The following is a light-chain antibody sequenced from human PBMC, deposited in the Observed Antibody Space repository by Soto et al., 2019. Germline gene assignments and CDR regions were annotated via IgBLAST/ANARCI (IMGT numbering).Light chain of an antibody. CDR2: EVS. CDR1: SSDVGSHNH. J-gene: IGLJ3*02. V-gene: IGLV2-18*02. Sequence: QSALTQPPSVSGSPGQSVTISCTGTSSDVGSHNHVSWYQQPPGTAPKLMIYEVSNRPSGVPDRFSGSKSGNTASLTISGLQAEDEADYYCSSFTSSSTWVFGGGTQLTVL. CDR3: SSFTSSSTWV.